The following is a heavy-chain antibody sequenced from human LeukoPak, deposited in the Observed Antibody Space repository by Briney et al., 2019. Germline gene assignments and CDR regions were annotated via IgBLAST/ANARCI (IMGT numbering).Heavy chain of an antibody. CDR2: ISAYNGNT. CDR3: ARDVTRAAAGNFGY. J-gene: IGHJ4*02. V-gene: IGHV1-18*04. D-gene: IGHD6-13*01. Sequence: GASVKVSCKASGYTFTSYGISWVRQAPGQGLEWMGWISAYNGNTNYAQKLQGRVTMTTDTSTSTAYMEPRSLRSDDTAVYYCARDVTRAAAGNFGYWGQGTLVTVSS. CDR1: GYTFTSYG.